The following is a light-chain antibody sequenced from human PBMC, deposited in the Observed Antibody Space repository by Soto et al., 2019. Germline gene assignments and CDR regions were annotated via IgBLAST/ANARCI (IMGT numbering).Light chain of an antibody. CDR2: DVS. Sequence: QSVLTQPRSVSGSPGQSVTISCTGISSDVGGYIYVSWYQQYPAKAPKVMIYDVSRRPSGVPDRFSGSKSGNTASLTISGLQAEDEAVYYCCSYAGNKTVVFGGGTKLTVL. CDR3: CSYAGNKTVV. CDR1: SSDVGGYIY. J-gene: IGLJ3*02. V-gene: IGLV2-11*01.